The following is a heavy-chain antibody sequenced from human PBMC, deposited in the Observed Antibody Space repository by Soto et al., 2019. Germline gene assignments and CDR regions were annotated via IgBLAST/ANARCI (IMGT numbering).Heavy chain of an antibody. J-gene: IGHJ6*02. Sequence: GASVKVSCKASGYTFTSYGISWVRQAPGQGLEWMGWISAYNGNTNYAQKLQGRVTMTTDTSTSTAYMELRSLRSDDTAVYYCARDAGIFGVVNRVPSGMDVCGQGTTVTVSS. CDR1: GYTFTSYG. D-gene: IGHD3-3*01. CDR3: ARDAGIFGVVNRVPSGMDV. CDR2: ISAYNGNT. V-gene: IGHV1-18*04.